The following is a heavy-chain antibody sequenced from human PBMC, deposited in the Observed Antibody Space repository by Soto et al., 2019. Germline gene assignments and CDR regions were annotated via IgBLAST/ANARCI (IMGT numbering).Heavy chain of an antibody. V-gene: IGHV3-23*01. CDR2: INGGGGTT. J-gene: IGHJ4*02. D-gene: IGHD3-9*01. CDR1: GFSFSGYT. Sequence: GESLKISCAASGFSFSGYTMNWVRQAQGKGLEWISGINGGGGTTYYADSVKGRFTISRDDSKNILYLRMNSPRAEDTAIYYCAKDRHPDGIWTFDYWGRGTLVTVSS. CDR3: AKDRHPDGIWTFDY.